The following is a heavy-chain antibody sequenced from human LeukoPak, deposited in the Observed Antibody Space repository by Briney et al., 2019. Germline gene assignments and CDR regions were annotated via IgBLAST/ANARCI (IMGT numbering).Heavy chain of an antibody. V-gene: IGHV1-3*01. J-gene: IGHJ5*02. CDR2: INAGNGNT. CDR1: GYTFTSYA. Sequence: GASVKVSCKASGYTFTSYAMHWVRQAPGQRLEWMGWINAGNGNTKYSQKSQGRVTITRDTSASTAYMELSSLRSEDTAVYYCARELYSSSWSPYNWFDPWGQGTLVTVSS. CDR3: ARELYSSSWSPYNWFDP. D-gene: IGHD6-13*01.